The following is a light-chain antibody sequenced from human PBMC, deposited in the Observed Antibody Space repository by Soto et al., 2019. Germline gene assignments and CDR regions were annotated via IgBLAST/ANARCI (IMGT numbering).Light chain of an antibody. Sequence: DIQMTQTPSTLSASVRDRVTITCRPSQSITNCLAWYQQKPGKSPTVLIYDASILESGVPSSFSGSGSGTEFTLTISSLQPDDFATYYCQHYITYPWAFGQGTKV. CDR1: QSITNC. V-gene: IGKV1-5*01. CDR2: DAS. J-gene: IGKJ1*01. CDR3: QHYITYPWA.